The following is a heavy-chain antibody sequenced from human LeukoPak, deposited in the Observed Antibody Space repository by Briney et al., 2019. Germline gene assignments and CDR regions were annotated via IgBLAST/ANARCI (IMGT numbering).Heavy chain of an antibody. J-gene: IGHJ4*02. CDR1: GFTFSNYE. CDR2: ISISGSII. D-gene: IGHD1-26*01. Sequence: GGSLRLSCAASGFTFSNYEMNWVRQAPGKGLEWVSYISISGSIIYYADSVKGRFTFSRDNAKNSLYLQMNSLRAEDTAVYYCATKRYSGTYPDLDNWGQGTLVTVSS. CDR3: ATKRYSGTYPDLDN. V-gene: IGHV3-48*03.